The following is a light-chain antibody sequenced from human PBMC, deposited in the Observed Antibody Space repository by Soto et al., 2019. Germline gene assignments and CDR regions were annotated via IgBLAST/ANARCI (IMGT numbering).Light chain of an antibody. V-gene: IGKV1-39*01. Sequence: DIQMTHSPSSLSASVGDRVTITCRASQTITTYLNWYQQKPGKAPDLLIHAASSLQSGVPSRFSGSGSGTDFTLTITNLQPEDFGTYYCQQSYGTPQTFGQGTKVDIK. CDR2: AAS. CDR1: QTITTY. CDR3: QQSYGTPQT. J-gene: IGKJ1*01.